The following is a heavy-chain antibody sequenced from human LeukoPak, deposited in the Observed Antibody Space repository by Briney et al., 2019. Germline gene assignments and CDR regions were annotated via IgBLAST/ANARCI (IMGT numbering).Heavy chain of an antibody. V-gene: IGHV4-39*07. CDR1: GGSNSSSIYY. Sequence: SETLSLTCSVSGGSNSSSIYYWGWIRQPPGKGLEWIAEINHSGTTNYNPSLKSRVTISSDTSKNQFSLKLTSVTAADTAVYYCATRRRGVGFPPQWGQGTLVTVSS. CDR2: INHSGTT. J-gene: IGHJ4*02. D-gene: IGHD2-8*01. CDR3: ATRRRGVGFPPQ.